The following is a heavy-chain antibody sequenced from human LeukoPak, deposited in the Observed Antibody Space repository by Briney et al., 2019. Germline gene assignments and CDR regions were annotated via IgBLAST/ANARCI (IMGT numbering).Heavy chain of an antibody. CDR3: AKGVFYDSSGYYYGGAAFDI. D-gene: IGHD3-22*01. CDR2: IWYDGSNK. Sequence: QPGRSLRLSCAASGFTFSSYGMHWVRQAPGKGLEWVAVIWYDGSNKYHADSVKGRFTISRDNSKNTLYLQMNSLRAEDTAVYYCAKGVFYDSSGYYYGGAAFDIWGQGTMVTVSS. V-gene: IGHV3-33*06. J-gene: IGHJ3*02. CDR1: GFTFSSYG.